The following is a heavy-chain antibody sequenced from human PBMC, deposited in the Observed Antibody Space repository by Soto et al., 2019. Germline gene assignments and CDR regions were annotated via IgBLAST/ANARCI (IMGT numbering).Heavy chain of an antibody. CDR2: INSDGSST. V-gene: IGHV3-74*01. CDR1: GFTFSSFW. D-gene: IGHD3-3*01. CDR3: ARIDFWSGMDV. J-gene: IGHJ6*02. Sequence: EVHLVESGGGLVQPGGSLRVSCAASGFTFSSFWMYWVRQAPGKGLAWVSRINSDGSSTNYADSVMGRVTISRDNAKNTLYLQMNSLRAEDTAVYYCARIDFWSGMDVWGQGTTVTVSS.